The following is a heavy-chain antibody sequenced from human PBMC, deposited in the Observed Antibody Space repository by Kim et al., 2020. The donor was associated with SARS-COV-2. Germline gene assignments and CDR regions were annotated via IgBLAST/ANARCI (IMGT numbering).Heavy chain of an antibody. V-gene: IGHV1-2*02. J-gene: IGHJ6*02. CDR2: GT. CDR3: ARDQEGGMDV. Sequence: GTNYAQKFQGRVTMTRDTSISTAYMELSRLRSDDTAVYYCARDQEGGMDVWGQGTTVTVSS.